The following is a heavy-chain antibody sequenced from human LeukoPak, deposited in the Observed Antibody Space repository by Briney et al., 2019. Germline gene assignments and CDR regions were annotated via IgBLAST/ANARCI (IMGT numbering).Heavy chain of an antibody. J-gene: IGHJ3*01. CDR2: INGNGGKI. CDR3: AKKDSSGYYGEFGAFDV. V-gene: IGHV3-23*01. CDR1: GFTFRNYA. D-gene: IGHD3-22*01. Sequence: GGSLRLSCAASGFTFRNYAMAWVRQAPGKGLEWVSGINGNGGKIYYADSVKGRFTISRDNSKNTLHLQMNSLRAEDTAVYYCAKKDSSGYYGEFGAFDVWGQGTMVTVSS.